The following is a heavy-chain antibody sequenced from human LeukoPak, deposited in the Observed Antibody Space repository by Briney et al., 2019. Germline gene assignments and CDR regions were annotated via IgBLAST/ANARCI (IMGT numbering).Heavy chain of an antibody. CDR3: ARTGSMFAICYYYYMDV. D-gene: IGHD3-10*02. V-gene: IGHV4-59*12. CDR1: GGSISSYY. CDR2: IYYSGST. Sequence: SETLSLTCTVSGGSISSYYWSWIRQPPGKGLEWIGYIYYSGSTNYNPSLKSRVTISVDTSKNQFSLKLSSVTAADTAVYYCARTGSMFAICYYYYMDVWDKGTTVTVSS. J-gene: IGHJ6*03.